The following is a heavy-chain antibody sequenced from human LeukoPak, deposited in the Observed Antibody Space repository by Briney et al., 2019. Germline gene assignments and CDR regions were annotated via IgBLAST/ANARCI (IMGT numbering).Heavy chain of an antibody. V-gene: IGHV4-38-2*02. Sequence: SETMSLTCTVSGYSISSGYYWGWIRQPPGKGLGWVGSIYHSGRTYYNPSLKSRVTISVDTSKHQFSLKLSSVTAADTAVYYCARGVSGTTTLQDFWGQGTPVTVSS. J-gene: IGHJ4*02. D-gene: IGHD1-20*01. CDR1: GYSISSGYY. CDR2: IYHSGRT. CDR3: ARGVSGTTTLQDF.